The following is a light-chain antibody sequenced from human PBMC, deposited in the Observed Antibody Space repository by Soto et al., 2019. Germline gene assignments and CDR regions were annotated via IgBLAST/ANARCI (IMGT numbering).Light chain of an antibody. V-gene: IGLV2-14*03. Sequence: QSLLTQPASVSGSPGQSITISCAGTSSDPTSYNYVSWYQQHPGQAPRLLIYANSNRPSGVPDRFSGSRSGTSASLAITGLQAEDEADYFCQSYESTRSSYVFGTGNKVTFL. CDR2: ANS. CDR1: SSDPTSYNY. J-gene: IGLJ1*01. CDR3: QSYESTRSSYV.